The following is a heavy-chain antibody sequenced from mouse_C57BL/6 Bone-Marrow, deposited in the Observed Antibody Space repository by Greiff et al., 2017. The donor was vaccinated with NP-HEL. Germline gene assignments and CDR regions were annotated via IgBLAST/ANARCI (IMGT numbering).Heavy chain of an antibody. Sequence: QVQLQQPGAELVKPGASVKLSCKASGYTFTSYWMHWVKQRPGQGLEWIGMIHPYSGSTNYNEKFKSKATLTVDKSSSTAYVQLSNRTSRDSAVYYCARSRCLLFAYWGRGTLVTVSA. CDR3: ARSRCLLFAY. CDR1: GYTFTSYW. CDR2: IHPYSGST. J-gene: IGHJ3*01. V-gene: IGHV1-64*01. D-gene: IGHD2-3*01.